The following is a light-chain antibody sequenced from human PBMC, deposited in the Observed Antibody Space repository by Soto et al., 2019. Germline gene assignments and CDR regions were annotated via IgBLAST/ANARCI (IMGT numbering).Light chain of an antibody. J-gene: IGKJ2*01. CDR2: WAS. V-gene: IGKV4-1*01. CDR3: QQYYSSVT. CDR1: QTVFHTSYNKDF. Sequence: DSVMTQSPDYLIVYLGERATINFKSSQTVFHTSYNKDFLAWYQQKAGQPPKLLFYWASTRESGVPARFSGGGSGTDFSLTISSLQPEDVAVYYCQQYYSSVTFGQGTKVDIK.